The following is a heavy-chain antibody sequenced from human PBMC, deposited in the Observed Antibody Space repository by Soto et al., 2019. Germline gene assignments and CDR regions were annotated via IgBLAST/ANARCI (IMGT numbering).Heavy chain of an antibody. CDR2: INHSGST. CDR3: ARGKGGVTTVTRVWFDP. V-gene: IGHV4-34*01. J-gene: IGHJ5*02. Sequence: PSETLSLTCAVYGGSFSGYYWSWIRQPPEKGLEWIGEINHSGSTNYNPSLKSRVTISVDTSKNQFSLKLSSVTAADTAVYYCARGKGGVTTVTRVWFDPWGQGTLVTVSS. CDR1: GGSFSGYY. D-gene: IGHD4-4*01.